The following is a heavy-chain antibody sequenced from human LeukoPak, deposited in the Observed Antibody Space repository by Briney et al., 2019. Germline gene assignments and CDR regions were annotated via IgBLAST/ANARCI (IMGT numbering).Heavy chain of an antibody. CDR3: ARRLRKGERHIVVVKTDERGDAFDI. CDR2: IYYSGST. J-gene: IGHJ3*02. CDR1: GGSISSSSYY. Sequence: SETLSLTCTVSGGSISSSSYYWGWIRQPPGKGLEWIGSIYYSGSTYYNPSLKSRVTISVDTSKNQFSLKLSSVTAADTAVYYYARRLRKGERHIVVVKTDERGDAFDIWGQGTMVTVSS. V-gene: IGHV4-39*01. D-gene: IGHD2-21*01.